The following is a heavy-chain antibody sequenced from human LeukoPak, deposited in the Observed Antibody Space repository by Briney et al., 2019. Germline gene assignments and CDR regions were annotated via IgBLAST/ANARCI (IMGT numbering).Heavy chain of an antibody. CDR2: IYYSGST. V-gene: IGHV4-61*05. Sequence: PSETLSLTCTVSGGAISSSSYYWSWIRQPPGKGLEWIGYIYYSGSTNYNPSLKSRVTISVDTSKNQFSLKLSSVTAADTAVYYCARHGDYDYVWGSYRYPILFDYWGQGTLVTVSS. D-gene: IGHD3-16*02. CDR3: ARHGDYDYVWGSYRYPILFDY. J-gene: IGHJ4*02. CDR1: GGAISSSSYY.